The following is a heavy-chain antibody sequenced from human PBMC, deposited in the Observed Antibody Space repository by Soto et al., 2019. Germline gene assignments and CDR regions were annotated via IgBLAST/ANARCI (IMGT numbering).Heavy chain of an antibody. CDR3: ARGYSSGPVVY. CDR2: INSDDITT. V-gene: IGHV3-74*01. D-gene: IGHD6-19*01. J-gene: IGHJ4*02. CDR1: GFTFSSYW. Sequence: GGSLRLSCAASGFTFSSYWMHWVRQAPGKGLVWVSRINSDDITTNYADSVKGRFTISRDNAKNTLYLQINSLTPEDTAVYYWARGYSSGPVVYWGQGTLVTVSS.